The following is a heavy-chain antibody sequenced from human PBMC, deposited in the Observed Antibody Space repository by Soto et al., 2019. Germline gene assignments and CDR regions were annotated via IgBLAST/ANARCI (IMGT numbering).Heavy chain of an antibody. Sequence: SETLSLTCTVSADSISSNDGGWIRQPPGKGLEWIGYIYYSGSTNYNPSLKSRVTISVDTSKNQFSLKLNSMTAADTAVYYCARHNYGSGSTYFDYWGQGTLVTVSS. J-gene: IGHJ4*02. CDR1: ADSISSND. D-gene: IGHD3-10*01. CDR2: IYYSGST. V-gene: IGHV4-59*08. CDR3: ARHNYGSGSTYFDY.